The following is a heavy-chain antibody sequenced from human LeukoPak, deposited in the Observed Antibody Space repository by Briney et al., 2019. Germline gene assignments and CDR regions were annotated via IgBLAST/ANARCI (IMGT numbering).Heavy chain of an antibody. D-gene: IGHD6-6*01. CDR2: ISYDGSKK. CDR3: AKAARNYYMDV. V-gene: IGHV3-30-3*01. Sequence: GGSLRLSCAASGFTFSSYAIHWVRQAPGKGLEWVAVISYDGSKKYYADSVKGRFTISRDNSKNTLYLQMNSLRAEDTAVYYCAKAARNYYMDVWGKGTTVTVSS. J-gene: IGHJ6*03. CDR1: GFTFSSYA.